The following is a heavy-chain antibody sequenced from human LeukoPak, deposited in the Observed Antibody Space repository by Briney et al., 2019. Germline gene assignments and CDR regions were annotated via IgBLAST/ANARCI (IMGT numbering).Heavy chain of an antibody. D-gene: IGHD3-10*01. Sequence: GGSLRLSCAASGFTFSSYSMNWVPQAPGKGLEWVSSISSSSSYIYYADSVKGRFTISRDNAKNSLYLQMNSLRAEDTAVYYCARDLWFGELVPADASDIWGQGTMLTVSS. CDR1: GFTFSSYS. CDR3: ARDLWFGELVPADASDI. J-gene: IGHJ3*02. CDR2: ISSSSSYI. V-gene: IGHV3-21*01.